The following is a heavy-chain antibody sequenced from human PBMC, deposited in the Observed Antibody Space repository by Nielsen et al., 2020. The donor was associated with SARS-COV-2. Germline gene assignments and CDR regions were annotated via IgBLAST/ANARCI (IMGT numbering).Heavy chain of an antibody. V-gene: IGHV5-10-1*01. CDR3: ATHWPSNWYSNF. J-gene: IGHJ4*02. D-gene: IGHD2-21*01. CDR2: IDPRDSYT. Sequence: GESLKISCKGSGYSFTSYWISWVRQMPGKGLEWIGRIDPRDSYTNYSPSFKGHVTMSVDKSRTTSGRTTAYLQWRSLEASDTAVFYCATHWPSNWYSNFWGQGTLVTVSS. CDR1: GYSFTSYW.